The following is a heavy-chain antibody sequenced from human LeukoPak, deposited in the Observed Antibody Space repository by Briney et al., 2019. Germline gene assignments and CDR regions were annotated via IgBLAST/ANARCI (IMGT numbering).Heavy chain of an antibody. D-gene: IGHD1-26*01. CDR2: IYYSGST. CDR3: ARGSGSYRTFDY. CDR1: GSSISSSSYY. V-gene: IGHV4-39*01. J-gene: IGHJ4*02. Sequence: SETLSLTCTVSGSSISSSSYYWGWIRQPPGKGLEWIGSIYYSGSTYYNPSLKSRVTISVDTSKNQFSLKLSSVTAADTAVYYCARGSGSYRTFDYWGQGTLVTVSS.